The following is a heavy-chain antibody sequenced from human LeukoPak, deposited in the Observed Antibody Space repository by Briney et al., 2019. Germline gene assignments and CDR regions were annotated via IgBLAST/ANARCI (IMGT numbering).Heavy chain of an antibody. CDR1: SYSISSGYY. Sequence: SETLSLTCTVSSYSISSGYYWGWLRQPPGKGLEWIGSIYHSGSTYYNPSLKSRVTISVDTSKNQFSLKLSSVTAADTAVYYCARKQGANTYNHFDYWGQGTLVTVSS. J-gene: IGHJ4*02. D-gene: IGHD4/OR15-4a*01. V-gene: IGHV4-38-2*02. CDR3: ARKQGANTYNHFDY. CDR2: IYHSGST.